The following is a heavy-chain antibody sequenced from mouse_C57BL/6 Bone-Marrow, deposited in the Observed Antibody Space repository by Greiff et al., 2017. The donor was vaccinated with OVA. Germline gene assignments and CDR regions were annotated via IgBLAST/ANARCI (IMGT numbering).Heavy chain of an antibody. J-gene: IGHJ4*01. Sequence: EVKLMESGGGLVQPGGSLKLSCAASGFTFSDYYMYWVRQTPEKRLEWVAYISNGGGSTYYPDTVKGRFTISRDNAKNTLYLQMSRLKSEDTAMYYCARHGAPDMDYWGQGTSVTVSS. CDR2: ISNGGGST. CDR3: ARHGAPDMDY. CDR1: GFTFSDYY. V-gene: IGHV5-12*01.